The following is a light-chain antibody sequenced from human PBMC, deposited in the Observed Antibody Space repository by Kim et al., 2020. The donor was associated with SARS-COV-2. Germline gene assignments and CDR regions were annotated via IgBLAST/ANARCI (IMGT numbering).Light chain of an antibody. V-gene: IGLV3-19*01. Sequence: ALGQTVRITCQGDNLRKSYASWYQQKPGQAPILVMSDENNRPSGIPDRFSGSSSGSTASLTITGAQAEDEADYYCCSRDSTAKDYVFGTGTKVTVL. CDR1: NLRKSY. CDR3: CSRDSTAKDYV. J-gene: IGLJ1*01. CDR2: DEN.